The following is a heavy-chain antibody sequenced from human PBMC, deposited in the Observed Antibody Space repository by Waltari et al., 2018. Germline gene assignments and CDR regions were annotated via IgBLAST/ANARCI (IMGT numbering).Heavy chain of an antibody. D-gene: IGHD2-2*01. J-gene: IGHJ4*02. Sequence: QLQLQESGPGLVKPSETLSLTCTVSGGSLSSSSYYWGWIRQPPGKGLEWIGTIYFSGSTYYNPSLKSRVTISVDTSKNQFSLRLSSVTAADTAVYYCARHSAAGIVVVPAAISYWGQGTLVTVSS. CDR3: ARHSAAGIVVVPAAISY. CDR1: GGSLSSSSYY. CDR2: IYFSGST. V-gene: IGHV4-39*01.